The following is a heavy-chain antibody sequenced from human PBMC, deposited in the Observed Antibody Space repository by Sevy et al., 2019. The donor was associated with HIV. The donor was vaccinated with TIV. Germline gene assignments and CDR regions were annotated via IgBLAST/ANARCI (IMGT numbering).Heavy chain of an antibody. CDR1: GFTFSSHV. V-gene: IGHV3-23*01. CDR2: LSASGGTT. CDR3: AKDSYGGYGGGVFDY. D-gene: IGHD4-17*01. J-gene: IGHJ4*02. Sequence: GGSLRLSCAASGFTFSSHVMSWVRQAPGKGLEWVSGLSASGGTTYYADSVKGRFTISRDNSKNTLYLQMNSLRAEDTAVYYCAKDSYGGYGGGVFDYWGQGTLVTVSS.